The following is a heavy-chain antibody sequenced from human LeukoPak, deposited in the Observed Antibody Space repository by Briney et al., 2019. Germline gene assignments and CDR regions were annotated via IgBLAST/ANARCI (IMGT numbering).Heavy chain of an antibody. J-gene: IGHJ3*02. Sequence: ASVKVSCKASGGTFSSYAISWVRQAPGQGLEWMGGIIPNFGTANYAQKFQGRLTITADESTSTAYMELSSLRSEDTAVYYCASALDCSSTSCSGRVAFDIWGQGTMVTVSS. D-gene: IGHD2-2*01. CDR3: ASALDCSSTSCSGRVAFDI. CDR1: GGTFSSYA. CDR2: IIPNFGTA. V-gene: IGHV1-69*01.